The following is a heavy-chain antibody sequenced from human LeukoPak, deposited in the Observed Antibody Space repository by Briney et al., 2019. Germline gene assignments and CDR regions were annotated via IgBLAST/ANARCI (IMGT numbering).Heavy chain of an antibody. J-gene: IGHJ4*02. D-gene: IGHD4-17*01. CDR2: ISGSGGST. Sequence: PGGSLRLSCAASGFTFSSYAMSWVRQAPGKGLEWVSAISGSGGSTYYADSVKGRFTISRDNSKNTLYLQMNSLRAEDTAVCYCAKDGLSGKYGDSFFFDYWGQGTLVVVSS. CDR3: AKDGLSGKYGDSFFFDY. V-gene: IGHV3-23*01. CDR1: GFTFSSYA.